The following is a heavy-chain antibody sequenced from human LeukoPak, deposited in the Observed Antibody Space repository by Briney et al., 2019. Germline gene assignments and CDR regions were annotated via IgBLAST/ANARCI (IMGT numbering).Heavy chain of an antibody. V-gene: IGHV3-30*18. D-gene: IGHD6-13*01. CDR3: AKDDSISWLFDY. CDR2: ISCDGSNE. J-gene: IGHJ4*02. CDR1: GFTFRSYG. Sequence: RSLRLSCAASGFTFRSYGMHWVRQAPGKGLEWVALISCDGSNENHAVSVKGRFTISRDNSKNTLYPQMNSLRAADTAVYYCAKDDSISWLFDYWGQGTLVTVSS.